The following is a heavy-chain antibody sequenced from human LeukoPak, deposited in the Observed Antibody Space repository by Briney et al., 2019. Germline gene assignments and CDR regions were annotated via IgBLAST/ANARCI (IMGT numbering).Heavy chain of an antibody. Sequence: GGSLRLSCAAYGFTFSSYWMHWVRQAPGKGLVWVSRINSDGSSTSYADSVKGRFTISRDNAKNTLYLQMNSLRAEDTAVYYCARAPYGGYNYFDYWGQGTLVTVSS. V-gene: IGHV3-74*01. CDR2: INSDGSST. CDR3: ARAPYGGYNYFDY. J-gene: IGHJ4*02. D-gene: IGHD5-12*01. CDR1: GFTFSSYW.